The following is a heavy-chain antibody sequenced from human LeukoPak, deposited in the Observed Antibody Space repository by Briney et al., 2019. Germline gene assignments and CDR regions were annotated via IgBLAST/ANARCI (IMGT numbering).Heavy chain of an antibody. Sequence: GESLKISCKGFGYSFPSYWIGWVRQMPGKGLEWMGIIYPGDSDTRYSPSFQGQVTISADKSISTAYLQWSSLKASDTAMYYCARIRDGYNPPIDYWGQRTLVTVSS. CDR3: ARIRDGYNPPIDY. V-gene: IGHV5-51*01. CDR1: GYSFPSYW. D-gene: IGHD5-24*01. CDR2: IYPGDSDT. J-gene: IGHJ4*02.